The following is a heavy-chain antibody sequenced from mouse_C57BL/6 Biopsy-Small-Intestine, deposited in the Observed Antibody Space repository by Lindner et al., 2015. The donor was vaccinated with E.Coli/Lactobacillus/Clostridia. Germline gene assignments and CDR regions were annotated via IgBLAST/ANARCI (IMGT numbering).Heavy chain of an antibody. J-gene: IGHJ2*01. CDR2: INPTTGDA. Sequence: VQLQESGAELVKPGASVKLSCKASGYTFASYWMQWVKQRPGQGLEWIGEINPTTGDAPYNQKFKGKATLTVDKSSSTAHMELRSLTSEDSAVYYCARSELTGVDYWGQGTTLTVSS. D-gene: IGHD4-1*01. CDR1: GYTFASYW. CDR3: ARSELTGVDY. V-gene: IGHV1-50*01.